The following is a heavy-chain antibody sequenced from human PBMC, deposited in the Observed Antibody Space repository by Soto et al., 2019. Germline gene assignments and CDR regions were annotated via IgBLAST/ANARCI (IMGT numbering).Heavy chain of an antibody. CDR2: INCRSGGT. J-gene: IGHJ4*02. CDR1: GYVFTGYY. D-gene: IGHD3-10*01. V-gene: IGHV1-2*02. CDR3: ATPTPLRGAMITNINFDF. Sequence: ASVKVSCKTSGYVFTGYYLHWVRQAPGQGLEWMGWINCRSGGTTYTQKFQGRVTLTMDTSTSTAYMELSGLKSDDTAVYYCATPTPLRGAMITNINFDFWGQGTPVTVSS.